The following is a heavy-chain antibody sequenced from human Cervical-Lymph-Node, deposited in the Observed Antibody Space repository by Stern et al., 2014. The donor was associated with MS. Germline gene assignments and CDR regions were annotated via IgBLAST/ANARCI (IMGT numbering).Heavy chain of an antibody. J-gene: IGHJ5*02. CDR2: IYTSGST. Sequence: QLQLQESGPGLVKPSQTLSLTCTVSGGSISSGSYYWSWIRQPAGKGLEWIGRIYTSGSTNYNPSLKSRVTISVDTSKNQSSLKLSSVTAADTAVYYCARGATTIGGFDPWGQGTLVTVSS. V-gene: IGHV4-61*02. CDR1: GGSISSGSYY. D-gene: IGHD3-3*01. CDR3: ARGATTIGGFDP.